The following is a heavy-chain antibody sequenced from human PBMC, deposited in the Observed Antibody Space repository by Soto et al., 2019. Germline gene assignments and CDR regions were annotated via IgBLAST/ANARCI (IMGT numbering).Heavy chain of an antibody. CDR2: INHSGST. V-gene: IGHV4-34*01. CDR1: GGSFSGYY. Sequence: SETLSLTCAVYGGSFSGYYWSWIRQPPGKGLEWIGEINHSGSTNYNPSLKSRVTISVDTSKNQFSLKLSSVTAADTAVYYCARGGHCSGGSCYSEYYYYYGMDVWGQGTTVTVSS. CDR3: ARGGHCSGGSCYSEYYYYYGMDV. D-gene: IGHD2-15*01. J-gene: IGHJ6*02.